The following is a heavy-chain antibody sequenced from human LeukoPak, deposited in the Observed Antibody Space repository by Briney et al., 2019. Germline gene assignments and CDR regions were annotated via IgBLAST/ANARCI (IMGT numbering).Heavy chain of an antibody. CDR3: AKGYYGSGSYGWFDY. CDR2: ISGSGDRT. D-gene: IGHD3-10*01. V-gene: IGHV3-23*01. J-gene: IGHJ4*02. CDR1: GFTFSNYA. Sequence: PGGSLRLSCAASGFTFSNYAMSWVRQAPGKGLEWVSTISGSGDRTYYADSVKGRFTISRDNSKNTLFLHMNSLRAEDTAVYSCAKGYYGSGSYGWFDYWGQGTLVTVSS.